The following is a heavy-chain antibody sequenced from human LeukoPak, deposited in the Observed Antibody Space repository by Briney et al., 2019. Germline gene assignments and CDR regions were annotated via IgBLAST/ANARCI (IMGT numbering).Heavy chain of an antibody. J-gene: IGHJ6*02. CDR2: IWYDGSNK. D-gene: IGHD6-13*01. Sequence: GGSLRLSCAASGFTFSSYGMHWVRQAPGKGLEWVAVIWYDGSNKYYADSVKGRFTISRDNSKNTLYLQMNSLRAEDTAVYYCAREAAAGTWYSGMDVWGQGTTVTVSS. CDR1: GFTFSSYG. CDR3: AREAAAGTWYSGMDV. V-gene: IGHV3-33*01.